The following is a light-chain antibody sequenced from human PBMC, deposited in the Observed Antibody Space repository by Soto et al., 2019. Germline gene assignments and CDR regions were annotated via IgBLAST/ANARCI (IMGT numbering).Light chain of an antibody. J-gene: IGKJ1*01. V-gene: IGKV1-39*01. CDR2: GAS. Sequence: DIQMTQSPSSLSASVGDRVTISCRASQSIRSYLNWYQQKPGKAPKLLIYGASSLQSGVPSRFSGSGSGTDFTLTISSLQPEDFATYYCQQSYTTPPTFGQGTKVEIK. CDR3: QQSYTTPPT. CDR1: QSIRSY.